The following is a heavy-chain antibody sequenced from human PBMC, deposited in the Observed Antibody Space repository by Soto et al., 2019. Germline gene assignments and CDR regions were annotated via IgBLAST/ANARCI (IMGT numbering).Heavy chain of an antibody. CDR3: ARDNDEAIAAAAYYGMDV. J-gene: IGHJ6*02. V-gene: IGHV1-69*01. D-gene: IGHD6-13*01. CDR1: ARPFSSPA. CDR2: IIPIFGTA. Sequence: GPSVTVSCKASARPFSSPAIRWVGQAHGQGLEWMGGIIPIFGTANYAQKFQGRVTITADESTSTAYMELSSLRSEDTAVYYCARDNDEAIAAAAYYGMDVWGQGNTVT.